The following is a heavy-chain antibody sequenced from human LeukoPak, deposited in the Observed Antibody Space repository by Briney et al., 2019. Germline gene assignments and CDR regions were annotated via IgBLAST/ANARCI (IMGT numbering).Heavy chain of an antibody. V-gene: IGHV1-18*01. CDR2: ISAYNGNT. CDR1: GYTFTSYG. CDR3: ARPKSYDYGDYDLVY. Sequence: ASVKVSCKASGYTFTSYGISWVRQAPGQGLEWMGWISAYNGNTNYAQKLQGRVTMTTDTSTSTAYMELRSLRSDGTAVYYCARPKSYDYGDYDLVYWGQGTLVTVSS. J-gene: IGHJ4*02. D-gene: IGHD4-17*01.